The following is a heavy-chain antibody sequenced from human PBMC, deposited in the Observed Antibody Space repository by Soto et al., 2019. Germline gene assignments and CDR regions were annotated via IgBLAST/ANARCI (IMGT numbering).Heavy chain of an antibody. CDR1: GFTFSSYS. D-gene: IGHD1-1*01. Sequence: GGSLRLSCAASGFTFSSYSMNWVRQAPGKGLEWVSYISSSSSTIYYADSVKGRFTISRDNAKNSLYRQMNSLRDEDTAVYYCARAGLPTGFDYWGQGTLVTVSS. CDR2: ISSSSSTI. V-gene: IGHV3-48*02. CDR3: ARAGLPTGFDY. J-gene: IGHJ4*02.